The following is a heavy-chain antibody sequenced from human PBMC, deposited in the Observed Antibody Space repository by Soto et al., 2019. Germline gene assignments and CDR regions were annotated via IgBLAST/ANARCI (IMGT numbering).Heavy chain of an antibody. CDR2: IWYDGSNR. D-gene: IGHD3-10*01. Sequence: QVQLVESGGGVVQPGRSLRLSCAASGFSFSNYGMHWVRQAPGKGLEWVAVIWYDGSNRYYADSVKGRFTISRDNYENTLYLQMNSLRAEDTAVFFCVRDTIGPGIFDFWGQGTLVTVSS. V-gene: IGHV3-33*01. CDR3: VRDTIGPGIFDF. J-gene: IGHJ4*02. CDR1: GFSFSNYG.